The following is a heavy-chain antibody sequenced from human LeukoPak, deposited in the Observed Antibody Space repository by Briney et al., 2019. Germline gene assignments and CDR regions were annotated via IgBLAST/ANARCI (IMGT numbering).Heavy chain of an antibody. CDR2: IYYSGST. V-gene: IGHV4-38-2*01. CDR3: ARTYYDISGYFPNYFDY. J-gene: IGHJ4*02. D-gene: IGHD3-22*01. CDR1: GFTFSSYA. Sequence: PGGSLRLSCAASGFTFSSYAMSWVRQAPGKGLEWIGSIYYSGSTYYNPSLKSRVTISVDTSKNQFSLELSSVTAADTAVYYCARTYYDISGYFPNYFDYWGPGTLVTVSS.